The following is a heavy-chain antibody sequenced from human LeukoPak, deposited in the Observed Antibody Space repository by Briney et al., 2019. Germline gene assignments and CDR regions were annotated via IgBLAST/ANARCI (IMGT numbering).Heavy chain of an antibody. Sequence: ASVKVSCKASGYTFTSYAMHWVRQAPGQRLEWMGWINAGNGNTKYSQKFQGRVTITRDTSASTAYMELSSLRSEDTAVYYCAKGRYCSSTSCRPYYFDYWGQGTLVTVSS. D-gene: IGHD2-2*01. CDR3: AKGRYCSSTSCRPYYFDY. CDR2: INAGNGNT. J-gene: IGHJ4*02. CDR1: GYTFTSYA. V-gene: IGHV1-3*01.